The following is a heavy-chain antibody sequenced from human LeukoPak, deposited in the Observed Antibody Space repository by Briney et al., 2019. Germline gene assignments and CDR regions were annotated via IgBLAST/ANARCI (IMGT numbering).Heavy chain of an antibody. CDR2: IIPIFGTA. CDR1: GGTFSSYA. D-gene: IGHD3-10*01. V-gene: IGHV1-69*06. J-gene: IGHJ5*01. Sequence: SVKVSCKASGGTFSSYAISWVRQAPGQGLEWMGGIIPIFGTANYAQKFQGRVTITADKSTSTAYMELSSLRSEDTAVYYCARSGWFGELLAHRNWFDSWGQGTLVTVSS. CDR3: ARSGWFGELLAHRNWFDS.